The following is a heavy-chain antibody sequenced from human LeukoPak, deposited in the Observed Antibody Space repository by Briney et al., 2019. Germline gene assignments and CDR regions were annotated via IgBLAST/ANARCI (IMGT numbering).Heavy chain of an antibody. CDR2: INPNSGGT. J-gene: IGHJ4*02. V-gene: IGHV1-2*02. D-gene: IGHD3-22*01. CDR1: GYTFTGYY. Sequence: GASVKVSCKASGYTFTGYYMHWVRQAPGQGLEWMGWINPNSGGTNYAQKFQGRVTMTRDTSISTAYMELSRLRSDDTAVYYCARGDSRTVIELGFDYWGQGTLVTVSS. CDR3: ARGDSRTVIELGFDY.